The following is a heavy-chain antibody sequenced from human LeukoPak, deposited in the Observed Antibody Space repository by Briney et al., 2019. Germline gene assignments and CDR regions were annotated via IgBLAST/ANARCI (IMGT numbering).Heavy chain of an antibody. CDR3: ARDKPSVSETRPYNWFDP. CDR1: GYTFTSYG. Sequence: VASVKVSCKASGYTFTSYGISWVRQAPGQGLEWMGWISAYNGNTNYVQKLQGRVTMTTDTSTSTAYMELRSLRPDDTAVYYCARDKPSVSETRPYNWFDPWGQGTLVTVSS. CDR2: ISAYNGNT. D-gene: IGHD5/OR15-5a*01. V-gene: IGHV1-18*01. J-gene: IGHJ5*02.